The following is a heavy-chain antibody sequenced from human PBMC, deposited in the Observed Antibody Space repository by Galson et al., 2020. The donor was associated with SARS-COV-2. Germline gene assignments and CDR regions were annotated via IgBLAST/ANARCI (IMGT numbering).Heavy chain of an antibody. V-gene: IGHV4-39*07. CDR2: IYYSGST. CDR3: AREPALYDVWGGYYTPNYYYGMDV. J-gene: IGHJ6*02. CDR1: GGSISSSSYY. Sequence: SETLSLTCTVSGGSISSSSYYWGWIRQPPGKGLEWIGSIYYSGSTYYNPSLKSRVTISVDTSKNQFSLKLSSVTAADTAVYYCAREPALYDVWGGYYTPNYYYGMDVWGQGTTVTVSS. D-gene: IGHD3-3*01.